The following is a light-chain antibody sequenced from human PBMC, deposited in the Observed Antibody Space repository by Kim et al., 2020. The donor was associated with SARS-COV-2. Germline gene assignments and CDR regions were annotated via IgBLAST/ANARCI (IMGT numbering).Light chain of an antibody. V-gene: IGLV3-19*01. J-gene: IGLJ2*01. Sequence: ELTQDPAVSVALGQTVRITCQGDSLRSYYASWYQQKPGQAPVLVIYGKNNRPSGIPDRFSGSSSGNTASLTITGAQAEDEADYYCNSRDSIGNVVFGGG. CDR1: SLRSYY. CDR3: NSRDSIGNVV. CDR2: GKN.